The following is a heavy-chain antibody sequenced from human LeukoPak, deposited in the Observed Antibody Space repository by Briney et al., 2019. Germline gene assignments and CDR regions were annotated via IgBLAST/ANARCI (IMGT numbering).Heavy chain of an antibody. CDR3: AKDPSNYGDYVPRDYYYYGMDV. V-gene: IGHV3-23*01. CDR2: ISGSGGST. CDR1: GFTFSSYA. J-gene: IGHJ6*02. Sequence: GGSLRLSCAASGFTFSSYAMSWVRQAPGKGLEWVSGISGSGGSTYYADSVKGRFTISRDNSKNTLYLQMNSLRAEDTAVYYCAKDPSNYGDYVPRDYYYYGMDVWGQGTTVTVSS. D-gene: IGHD4-17*01.